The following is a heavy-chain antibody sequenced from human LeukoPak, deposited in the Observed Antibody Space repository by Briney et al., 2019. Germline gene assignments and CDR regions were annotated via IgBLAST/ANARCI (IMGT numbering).Heavy chain of an antibody. CDR2: IKQDGSDK. Sequence: GGSLRLSCAASGFTFSSYWMSWVRQAPGKGLEWVANIKQDGSDKYYVDSVKGRFTISRDNAKNSLYLQMNSLRAEDTAVYYCSRERRGGDAFDIWGQGTMVTVSS. V-gene: IGHV3-7*01. CDR3: SRERRGGDAFDI. J-gene: IGHJ3*02. CDR1: GFTFSSYW. D-gene: IGHD3-10*01.